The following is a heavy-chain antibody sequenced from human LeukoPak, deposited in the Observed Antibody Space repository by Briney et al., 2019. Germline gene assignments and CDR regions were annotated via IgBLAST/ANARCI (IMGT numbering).Heavy chain of an antibody. CDR3: ARGPERRAFDI. CDR1: GGSISSYY. J-gene: IGHJ3*02. Sequence: PSETLSLTCTVSGGSISSYYWSWIRQPPGKGLEWIGYIYYSGNSKYNPSLNSRVSISIDTSKNKCSLKLNSVTDADTALYYCARGPERRAFDIWGQGTMVTVSS. V-gene: IGHV4-59*01. CDR2: IYYSGNS. D-gene: IGHD1-1*01.